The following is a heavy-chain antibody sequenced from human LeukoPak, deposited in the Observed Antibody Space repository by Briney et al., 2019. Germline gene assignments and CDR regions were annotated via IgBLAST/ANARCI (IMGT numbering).Heavy chain of an antibody. CDR3: ARDGSSSSAPGSYYFDY. J-gene: IGHJ4*02. CDR1: GGSISSSNW. D-gene: IGHD6-6*01. V-gene: IGHV4-4*02. Sequence: PSETLSLTCAVSGGSISSSNWWSWVRQPPGKGLEWIGEIYHSGSTNYNPSLKSRVTISVDTSKNQFSLKLSSVTAADTAVYYCARDGSSSSAPGSYYFDYWGQGTLVTVSS. CDR2: IYHSGST.